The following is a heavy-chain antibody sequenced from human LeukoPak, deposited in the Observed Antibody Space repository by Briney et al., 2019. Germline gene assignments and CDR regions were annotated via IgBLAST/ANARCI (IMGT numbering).Heavy chain of an antibody. Sequence: GASVKVSCKASGGSFTFTSHAITWVRQAPGQGLEWMAGIIPIYGSPSYAQRFQGRVTITSDESARTVYMELSSLRSEDTAVYYCAGFFYDNSHDAFDLWGQGIMVTVSS. D-gene: IGHD3-22*01. V-gene: IGHV1-69*13. CDR2: IIPIYGSP. CDR3: AGFFYDNSHDAFDL. J-gene: IGHJ3*01. CDR1: GGSFTFTSHA.